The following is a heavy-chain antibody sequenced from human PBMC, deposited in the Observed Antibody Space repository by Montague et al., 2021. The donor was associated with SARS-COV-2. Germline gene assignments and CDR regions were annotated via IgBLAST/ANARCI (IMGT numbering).Heavy chain of an antibody. D-gene: IGHD3-10*01. CDR3: ARAVTVRRAVNWFDP. CDR2: IYYSGGI. J-gene: IGHJ5*02. CDR1: GGSMSNHY. V-gene: IGHV4-59*11. Sequence: SETLSLTCTVSGGSMSNHYRSWYRQPPGKGPEWLAYIYYSGGINSNASLKSRVSMSVATSKNQFSLKLTSVTAADTAVYYCARAVTVRRAVNWFDPWGQGTLVTVSS.